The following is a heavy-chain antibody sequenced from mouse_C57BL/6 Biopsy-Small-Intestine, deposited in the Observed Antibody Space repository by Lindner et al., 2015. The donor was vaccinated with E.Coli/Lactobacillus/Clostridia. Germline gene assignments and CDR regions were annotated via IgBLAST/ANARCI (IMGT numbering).Heavy chain of an antibody. CDR1: GYTFTANI. Sequence: SVKVSCKASGYTFTANILHWLRQAPGQRLEWMGWINTGDGGPKYSPRFQGRVTFTRDTSASTAYMELTSLRSEDTAVYYCARGGYSSGEGGYWGQGTLVTVSS. CDR3: ARGGYSSGEGGY. V-gene: IGHV1-84*02. D-gene: IGHD2-12*01. CDR2: INTGDGGP. J-gene: IGHJ4*01.